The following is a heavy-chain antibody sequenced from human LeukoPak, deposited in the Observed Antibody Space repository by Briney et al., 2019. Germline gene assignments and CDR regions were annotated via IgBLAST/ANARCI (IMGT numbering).Heavy chain of an antibody. J-gene: IGHJ4*02. CDR2: VGVSGGKT. CDR3: ARRNFFDY. V-gene: IGHV3-23*01. CDR1: GFTFSHAW. Sequence: PGGSLRLSCAASGFTFSHAWMSWVRQAPGKGLEWVSAVGVSGGKTYYADSVKGRFTISRDNSNNTLYLQMNSLRAEDTALYYCARRNFFDYWGQGTLVTVSS.